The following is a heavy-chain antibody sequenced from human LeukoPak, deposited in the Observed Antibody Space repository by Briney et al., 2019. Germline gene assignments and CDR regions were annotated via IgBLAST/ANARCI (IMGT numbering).Heavy chain of an antibody. CDR1: GFTFSSYW. Sequence: GGSLRLSCAASGFTFSSYWMHWFRQAPGKGLVWVSQINTDGTSTTYADSLKGRLTISRHNAKNTLYLQMNSLRAEDTAVYYCARGSADPYWGQGTLVTVSS. CDR2: INTDGTST. V-gene: IGHV3-74*01. CDR3: ARGSADPY. J-gene: IGHJ4*02. D-gene: IGHD1-26*01.